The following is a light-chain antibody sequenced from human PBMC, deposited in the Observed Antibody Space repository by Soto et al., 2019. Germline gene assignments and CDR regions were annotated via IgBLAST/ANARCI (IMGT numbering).Light chain of an antibody. CDR2: EAS. Sequence: QSALPQPASVSGSPGQSITISCTGPSSDVVSYNLVSWYQQHPGKAPKLMIYEASKRPSGISNRFSGSKSGNAASLTISGLQAEDAADYSCFSYGGNSLNYVLGPGIKVTVL. CDR1: SSDVVSYNL. V-gene: IGLV2-23*01. CDR3: FSYGGNSLNYV. J-gene: IGLJ1*01.